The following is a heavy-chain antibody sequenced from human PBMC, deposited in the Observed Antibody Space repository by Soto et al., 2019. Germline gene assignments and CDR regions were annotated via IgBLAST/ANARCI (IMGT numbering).Heavy chain of an antibody. CDR2: IYYSGST. V-gene: IGHV4-59*01. D-gene: IGHD3-3*01. J-gene: IGHJ6*02. Sequence: SATLSLTCTVSGGSISSYYWSWIRQPPGPGLAWRGYIYYSGSTNYNPSLKSRVTISVDTSKNQFSLKLSSVTAAETAVYYCARVKKVLRFLEWAPGSYDYGMDVWGQGTTVTASS. CDR3: ARVKKVLRFLEWAPGSYDYGMDV. CDR1: GGSISSYY.